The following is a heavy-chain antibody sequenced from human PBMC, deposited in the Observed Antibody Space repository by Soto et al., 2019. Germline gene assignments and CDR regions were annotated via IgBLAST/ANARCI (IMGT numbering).Heavy chain of an antibody. V-gene: IGHV6-1*01. CDR2: TYYRSKWYN. Sequence: SQTLSLTCAISGDSVSSNSAAWNWIRQSPSRGLEWLGRTYYRSKWYNDYAVSVKSRITINPDTSKNQFSLQLNSVTPEDAAVCYCARGLGYYDSSGYYSDAFDIWGQGTMVTVSS. J-gene: IGHJ3*02. D-gene: IGHD3-22*01. CDR3: ARGLGYYDSSGYYSDAFDI. CDR1: GDSVSSNSAA.